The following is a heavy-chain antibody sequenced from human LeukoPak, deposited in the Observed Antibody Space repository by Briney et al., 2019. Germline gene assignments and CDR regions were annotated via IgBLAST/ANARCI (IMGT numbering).Heavy chain of an antibody. CDR1: GFTFSSYA. V-gene: IGHV3-23*01. D-gene: IGHD2-2*02. CDR3: AKHAYCSSTSCYIWKAYNWFDP. CDR2: ISGSCGST. Sequence: SGGSLRLSCAASGFTFSSYAMSGVRQAPGKGLEGVSAISGSCGSTYYADSVKGRFPSSRDNSKNSLYLQMNTLSAEDRAVYYCAKHAYCSSTSCYIWKAYNWFDPWGQGTLVTVSS. J-gene: IGHJ5*02.